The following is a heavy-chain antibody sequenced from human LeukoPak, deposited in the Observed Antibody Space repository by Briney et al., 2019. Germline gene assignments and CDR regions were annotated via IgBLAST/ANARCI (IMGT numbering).Heavy chain of an antibody. D-gene: IGHD5-24*01. CDR1: GGSISSYY. V-gene: IGHV4-59*08. CDR2: IYYSGST. J-gene: IGHJ5*02. Sequence: SETLSLTCTVSGGSISSYYWSWIRQPPGKGLEWTGYIYYSGSTNYNPSLKSRVTISVDTSKNQFSLKLSSVTAADTAVYYCARQGDGFDNWFDPWGQGTLVTVSS. CDR3: ARQGDGFDNWFDP.